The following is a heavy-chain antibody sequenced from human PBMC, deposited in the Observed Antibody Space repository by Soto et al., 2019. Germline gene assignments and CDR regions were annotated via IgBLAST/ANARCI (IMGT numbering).Heavy chain of an antibody. Sequence: VQSGAEVKKPGASVKVSCKGSGYGFTTYGITWVRQAPGQGLEWMAWISAHNGNTNYAQKLQGRVTVTRDTSTSTAYMELRSLRSADTAVYYCARGRYGDYWGQGALVTVSS. V-gene: IGHV1-18*01. J-gene: IGHJ4*02. CDR3: ARGRYGDY. CDR2: ISAHNGNT. D-gene: IGHD1-1*01. CDR1: GYGFTTYG.